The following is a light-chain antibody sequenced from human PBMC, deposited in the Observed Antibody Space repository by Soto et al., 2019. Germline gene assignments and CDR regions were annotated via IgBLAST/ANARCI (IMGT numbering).Light chain of an antibody. V-gene: IGKV3-20*01. Sequence: IVMTHSPGALSLSRGERATLSCRASQSVSSRLAWYQQKPGQAPRLLISGASSRATGIPDRFSGSGSGTDFTLTISRLEPEDFALYYCQHYVERSPITFGQGTRLEIK. CDR1: QSVSSR. CDR3: QHYVERSPIT. J-gene: IGKJ5*01. CDR2: GAS.